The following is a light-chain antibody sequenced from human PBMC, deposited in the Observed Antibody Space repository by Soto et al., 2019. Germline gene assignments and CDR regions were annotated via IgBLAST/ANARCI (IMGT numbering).Light chain of an antibody. J-gene: IGLJ2*01. CDR3: AAWDGSLNGGV. Sequence: QSVLTQPPSASGTPGRRVTISCSGRSSNIGINTVSWYQHLPRAAPKLLIYSDSRRPSGIPDRFSGSKSGTSASLAISGLQSEDEAYYYCAAWDGSLNGGVFGGGTKLTVL. CDR1: SSNIGINT. V-gene: IGLV1-44*01. CDR2: SDS.